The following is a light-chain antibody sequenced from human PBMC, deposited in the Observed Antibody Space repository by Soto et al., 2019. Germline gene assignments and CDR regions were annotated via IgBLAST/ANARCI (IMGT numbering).Light chain of an antibody. Sequence: QSALTQPASVSGSPGQSITISCTGTSTDIGFYDYVSWYQHHPGKAPKLLISDASDRLSGVSNRFSGSKSGNTASLTISGLQAEDEADYYCSSYTVSSTLIFGGGTKLTVL. V-gene: IGLV2-14*03. CDR2: DAS. CDR3: SSYTVSSTLI. CDR1: STDIGFYDY. J-gene: IGLJ2*01.